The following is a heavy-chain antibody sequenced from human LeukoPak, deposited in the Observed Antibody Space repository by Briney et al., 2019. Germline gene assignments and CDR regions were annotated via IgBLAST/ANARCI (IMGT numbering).Heavy chain of an antibody. V-gene: IGHV3-21*06. CDR3: ARDLYSSGWYVVY. J-gene: IGHJ4*02. Sequence: GGSLRLSCAASGFTFSDYNMNWVRQAPGKGLEWVSTLSSSSTYIYHADSVKGRFTISRDNAKSSLYLQMNSLRAEDTAVYYCARDLYSSGWYVVYWGQGTLVTVSS. CDR2: LSSSSTYI. D-gene: IGHD6-19*01. CDR1: GFTFSDYN.